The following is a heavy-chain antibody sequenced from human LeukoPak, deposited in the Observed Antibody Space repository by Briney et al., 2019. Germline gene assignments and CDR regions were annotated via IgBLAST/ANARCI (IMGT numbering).Heavy chain of an antibody. CDR2: ISSSGSTI. Sequence: GGSLRLSCAASGFIFSDYYMSWIRQAPGKGLEWVSYISSSGSTIYYADSVKGRFTISRDNAKNSLYLQMSSLRAEDTAVYYCAREWGLESSGYYYAYWGQGTLVTVSS. J-gene: IGHJ4*02. D-gene: IGHD3-22*01. CDR3: AREWGLESSGYYYAY. CDR1: GFIFSDYY. V-gene: IGHV3-11*01.